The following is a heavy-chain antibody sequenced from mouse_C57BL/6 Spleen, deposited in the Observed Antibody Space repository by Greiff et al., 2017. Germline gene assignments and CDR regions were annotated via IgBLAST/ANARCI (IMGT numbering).Heavy chain of an antibody. J-gene: IGHJ2*01. CDR1: GYNIKGDY. V-gene: IGHV14-4*01. CDR3: TTLRLQDMDY. Sequence: EVKLLQSGAELVRPGASVKLSCTASGYNIKGDYMHWVKQRPEQGLEWIGWIDPENGDTTYAPKFQGKATVTADTSSNTAYLQLSSLKSEDSYGDYCTTLRLQDMDYWGQGTTLTVSS. CDR2: IDPENGDT. D-gene: IGHD3-2*02.